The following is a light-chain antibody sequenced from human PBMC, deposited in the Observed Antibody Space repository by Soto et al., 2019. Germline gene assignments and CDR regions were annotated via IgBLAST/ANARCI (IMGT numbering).Light chain of an antibody. CDR3: QQYNSYPLT. CDR2: DAS. CDR1: QSISSY. J-gene: IGKJ4*01. Sequence: DIQMTQSPSTLSASVGDRVTITCRASQSISSYLAWYQQKPGKAPKLLIYDASSLESGVPSRFSGSGSGTEFTLTISSLQPDDFATYYCQQYNSYPLTFDGGTKVEIK. V-gene: IGKV1-5*01.